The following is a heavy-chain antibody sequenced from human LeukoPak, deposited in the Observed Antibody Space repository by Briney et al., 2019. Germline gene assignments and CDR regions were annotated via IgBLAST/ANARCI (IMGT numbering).Heavy chain of an antibody. CDR2: IKEDGSEK. CDR1: GFTFSSYW. Sequence: PGGSLRLSCAASGFTFSSYWMSWVRQVPGKGLEWVANIKEDGSEKYYVDSVKGRFAISRDNAKNSLYLQMNSLRAEDTAVYYCGRVSRGYSFGVVAYWGQGTLVTVSS. D-gene: IGHD5-18*01. J-gene: IGHJ4*02. CDR3: GRVSRGYSFGVVAY. V-gene: IGHV3-7*01.